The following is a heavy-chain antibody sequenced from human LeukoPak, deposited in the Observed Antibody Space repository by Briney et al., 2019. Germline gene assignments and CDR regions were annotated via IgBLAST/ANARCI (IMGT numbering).Heavy chain of an antibody. D-gene: IGHD2-15*01. J-gene: IGHJ4*02. CDR2: INHSGST. CDR3: ARRFRDGLRLIDY. CDR1: GGSFSGYY. Sequence: SETLSLTCAVYGGSFSGYYWSWIRQPPGKGLEWIGEINHSGSTNYNPSLKSRVTISVDTSKNQFSLKLSSVTAADTAVYYCARRFRDGLRLIDYWGQGTLVTVSS. V-gene: IGHV4-34*01.